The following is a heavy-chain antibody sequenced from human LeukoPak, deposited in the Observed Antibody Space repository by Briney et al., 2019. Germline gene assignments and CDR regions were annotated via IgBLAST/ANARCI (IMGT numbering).Heavy chain of an antibody. CDR1: GFTFSSYA. CDR3: ARDLYYYYYYMDV. Sequence: GRSLRLSCAASGFTFSSYAMHWVRRAPGKGLEWVAVISYDGSNKYYADSVKGRFTISRDNSKNTLYLQMNSLRAEDTAVYYCARDLYYYYYYMDVWGKGTTATVSS. V-gene: IGHV3-30*04. CDR2: ISYDGSNK. J-gene: IGHJ6*03.